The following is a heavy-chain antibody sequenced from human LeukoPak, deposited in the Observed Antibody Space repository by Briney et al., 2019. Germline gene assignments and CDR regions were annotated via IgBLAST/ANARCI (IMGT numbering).Heavy chain of an antibody. CDR1: GGSISSYY. Sequence: IPSETLSLTCTVSGGSISSYYWSWIRQPAGKGLEWIGRIYSSGSTNYNPSLKSRVTMSVDTSKNQVSLKLSSVTAADTAAYYCARGAGYSGSYQYYFDYWGQGTLVTVSS. J-gene: IGHJ4*02. CDR2: IYSSGST. CDR3: ARGAGYSGSYQYYFDY. V-gene: IGHV4-4*07. D-gene: IGHD1-26*01.